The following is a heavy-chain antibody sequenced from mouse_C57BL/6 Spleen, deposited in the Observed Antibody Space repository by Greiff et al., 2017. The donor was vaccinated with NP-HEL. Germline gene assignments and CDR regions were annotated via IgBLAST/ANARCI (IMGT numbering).Heavy chain of an antibody. Sequence: QVQLQQSGAELVKPGASVKISCKASGYAFRSYWMNWVKQRPGKGLEWIGQIYPGDGDTNYNGKFKGKATLTADKSSSTAYMQLSSLTSEDSAVYFCARLTTVVATPFDYWGQGTTLTVSS. CDR3: ARLTTVVATPFDY. CDR2: IYPGDGDT. D-gene: IGHD1-1*01. CDR1: GYAFRSYW. V-gene: IGHV1-80*01. J-gene: IGHJ2*01.